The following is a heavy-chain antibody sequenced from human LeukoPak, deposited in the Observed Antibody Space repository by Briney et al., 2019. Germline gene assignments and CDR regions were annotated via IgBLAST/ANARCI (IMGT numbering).Heavy chain of an antibody. D-gene: IGHD3-22*01. CDR3: ARRGYYNNSSGYSYFDY. J-gene: IGHJ4*02. CDR2: VYYSGNT. CDR1: GGSISSYY. V-gene: IGHV4-59*08. Sequence: PSETLSLTCSVSGGSISSYYWSWIRQPPGKGLEWIGYVYYSGNTNYNPSLKTRVTISIDTSKNQFSLRLRSVTAADTAVYYCARRGYYNNSSGYSYFDYWGQGTLVTVSS.